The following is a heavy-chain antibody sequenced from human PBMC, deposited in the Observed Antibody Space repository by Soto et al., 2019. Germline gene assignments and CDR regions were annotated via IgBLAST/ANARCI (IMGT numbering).Heavy chain of an antibody. CDR1: GFTFSSYG. J-gene: IGHJ4*02. CDR3: ARVLNGQWYFDY. V-gene: IGHV3-33*01. Sequence: PGGSLRLSCAASGFTFSSYGMHWVRQASGKGLEWVAVIWNDGSNKYYADSVKGRFTISRDNAKNTLYLQMNSLRAEDTAVYYCARVLNGQWYFDYWGQGTQVTVSS. CDR2: IWNDGSNK. D-gene: IGHD6-19*01.